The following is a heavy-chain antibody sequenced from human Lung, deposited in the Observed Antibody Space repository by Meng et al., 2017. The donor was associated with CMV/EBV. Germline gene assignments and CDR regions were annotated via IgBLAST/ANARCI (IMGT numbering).Heavy chain of an antibody. J-gene: IGHJ4*02. CDR3: AGSLFDSNDPFDY. V-gene: IGHV3-48*04. CDR2: ISNTGSVK. Sequence: GGSLRLXCAASGFTFSSDTMNWVRQAPGKGMEWVSYISNTGSVKHYADSLRGRFTVSRDNAKYSLYLQMTSLRADDTAVYCCAGSLFDSNDPFDYLRGGTVVTVSS. D-gene: IGHD3-22*01. CDR1: GFTFSSDT.